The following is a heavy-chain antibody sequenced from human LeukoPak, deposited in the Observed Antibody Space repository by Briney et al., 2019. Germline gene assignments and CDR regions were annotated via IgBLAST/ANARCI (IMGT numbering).Heavy chain of an antibody. J-gene: IGHJ4*02. CDR2: MNPNSGNT. V-gene: IGHV1-8*02. CDR1: GYTFTSYD. CDR3: ARDARVVPAAPDY. Sequence: ASVKVSCKASGYTFTSYDINWVRQATGQGLEWMGWMNPNSGNTGYAQKLQGRVTMTTDTSTSTAYMELRSLRSDDTAVYYCARDARVVPAAPDYWGQGTLVTVSS. D-gene: IGHD2-2*01.